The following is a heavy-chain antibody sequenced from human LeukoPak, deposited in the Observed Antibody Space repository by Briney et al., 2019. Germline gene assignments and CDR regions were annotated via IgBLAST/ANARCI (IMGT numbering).Heavy chain of an antibody. CDR1: GYTFTGYY. V-gene: IGHV1-2*02. Sequence: ASVKVSCKASGYTFTGYYMHWVRQAPGQGLEWMGWINPNSGDTNFAQKFQGRVTMTRDTSISTAYMELSRLRSDDTAVYYCAREGSSGYYLLYWGQETLVTVSS. D-gene: IGHD3-22*01. CDR2: INPNSGDT. CDR3: AREGSSGYYLLY. J-gene: IGHJ4*02.